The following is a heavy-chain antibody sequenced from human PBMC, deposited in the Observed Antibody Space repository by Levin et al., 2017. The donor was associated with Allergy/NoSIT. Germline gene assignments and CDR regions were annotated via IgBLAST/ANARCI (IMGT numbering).Heavy chain of an antibody. CDR3: TKDGNDFWSETDGRDA. CDR1: GFSFINYF. D-gene: IGHD3-3*01. V-gene: IGHV3-23*01. J-gene: IGHJ5*02. CDR2: ISGGGGTT. Sequence: PGGSLRLSCAASGFSFINYFMNWVRQAPGKGLEWVSTISGGGGTTYYADSVKGRFTISRDNSKNTPYLQMNDLRAEDTAIYYGTKDGNDFWSETDGRDAWGPGTLVTVSS.